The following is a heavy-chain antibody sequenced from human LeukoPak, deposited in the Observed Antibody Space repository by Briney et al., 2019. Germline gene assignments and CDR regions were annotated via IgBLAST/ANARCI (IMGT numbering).Heavy chain of an antibody. Sequence: GGSLRLSCAASGFSFSSNWMHWVRQTPGKGLVWVSRINSGGTGTSYADSVEGRFTISRDNAKSTLFLQMNSLRGEDTAVYYCATSLGPLAESWGQGTLVTVSS. CDR1: GFSFSSNW. CDR2: INSGGTGT. CDR3: ATSLGPLAES. V-gene: IGHV3-74*01. D-gene: IGHD6-19*01. J-gene: IGHJ5*02.